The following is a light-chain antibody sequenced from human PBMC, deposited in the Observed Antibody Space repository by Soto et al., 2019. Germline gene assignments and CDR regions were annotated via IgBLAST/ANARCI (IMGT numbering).Light chain of an antibody. J-gene: IGKJ2*01. CDR1: QSVSSN. V-gene: IGKV3-15*01. CDR2: GAS. Sequence: EIVMTQSPATLSVSPGERATLSCRASQSVSSNLAWYQQQPGQAPRLLIYGASTRATGIPARFSCSGSGTEFTLTISSLQAEDFAVYYCQQYDNWPYTFGQGTKLEIK. CDR3: QQYDNWPYT.